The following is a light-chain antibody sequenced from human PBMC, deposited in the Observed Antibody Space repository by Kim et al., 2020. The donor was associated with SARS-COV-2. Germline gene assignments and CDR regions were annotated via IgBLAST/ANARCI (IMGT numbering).Light chain of an antibody. CDR2: GAS. CDR3: QHYGSAPYS. Sequence: FAPGERAPLSCRASHSISSSYLGWYQQKPGQAPRLLIYGASSRATGIPDRFSGSGSGTDFTLTISRLEPEDFAVYYCQHYGSAPYSFGQGTKLEI. CDR1: HSISSSY. J-gene: IGKJ2*03. V-gene: IGKV3-20*01.